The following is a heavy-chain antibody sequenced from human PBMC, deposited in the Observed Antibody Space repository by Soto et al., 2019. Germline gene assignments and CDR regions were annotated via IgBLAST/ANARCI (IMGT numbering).Heavy chain of an antibody. Sequence: ASVKGSCNASGYTLTGYYMNWVRQSPGQGLEWMGWINPNSGGTDYAQKFQGRVTMTRDTSISTAYMELSRLRSDDTAGYYCARKHNIVVVVAADGMDVWRQGTTVTV. CDR3: ARKHNIVVVVAADGMDV. J-gene: IGHJ6*02. V-gene: IGHV1-2*02. D-gene: IGHD2-15*01. CDR1: GYTLTGYY. CDR2: INPNSGGT.